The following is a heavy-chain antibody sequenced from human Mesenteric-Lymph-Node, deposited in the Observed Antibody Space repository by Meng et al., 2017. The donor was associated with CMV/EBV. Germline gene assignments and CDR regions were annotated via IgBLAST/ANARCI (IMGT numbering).Heavy chain of an antibody. Sequence: LRLSCALSGDSVTRTNAAWNWIRQSPSRGLEWLGRTYYRSKWYHDYALSVKSRITINPDTSKNQFSLQLDSMTPEDTAVYYCARDLGTPGPYYFDYWGQGTLVTVSS. CDR2: TYYRSKWYH. CDR3: ARDLGTPGPYYFDY. J-gene: IGHJ4*02. V-gene: IGHV6-1*01. D-gene: IGHD7-27*01. CDR1: GDSVTRTNAA.